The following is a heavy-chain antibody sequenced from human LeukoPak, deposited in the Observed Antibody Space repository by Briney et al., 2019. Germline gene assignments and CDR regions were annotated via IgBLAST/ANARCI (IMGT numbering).Heavy chain of an antibody. CDR3: ARSNWNDVFDY. Sequence: GSLRLSCAASGFTFSTYGMNWIRQPPGKGLEWIGEINHSGSTNYNPSLKSRVTISVDTSKNQFSLKLSSVTAADTAVYYCARSNWNDVFDYWGQGTLVTVSS. J-gene: IGHJ4*02. CDR2: INHSGST. V-gene: IGHV4-34*01. D-gene: IGHD1-1*01. CDR1: GFTFSTYG.